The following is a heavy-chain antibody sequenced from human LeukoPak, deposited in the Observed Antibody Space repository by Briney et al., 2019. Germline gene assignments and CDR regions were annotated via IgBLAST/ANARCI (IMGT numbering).Heavy chain of an antibody. D-gene: IGHD2-2*01. V-gene: IGHV3-43*01. J-gene: IGHJ6*03. CDR1: GFTFDDYT. CDR2: ISWDGGST. Sequence: GGSLRLPCAASGFTFDDYTMHWVRQAPGKGLEWVSLISWDGGSTYYADSVKGRFTISRDNSKNSLYLQMNSLRTEDTALYYCAKDGGGEIGYCSSTSCPTYMDVWGKGTTVTVSS. CDR3: AKDGGGEIGYCSSTSCPTYMDV.